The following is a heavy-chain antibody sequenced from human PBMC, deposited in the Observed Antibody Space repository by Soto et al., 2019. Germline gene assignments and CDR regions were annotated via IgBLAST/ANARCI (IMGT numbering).Heavy chain of an antibody. V-gene: IGHV4-4*07. Sequence: PSETLSLTCTVSGGSISSYYGSWIRQPAGKGLEWIGRIYTSGSTNYNPSLKSRVTMSVDTSKNQFSLKLSSVTAADTAVYYCAREKYDFWSGYYLPYWGQGTLVTVSS. D-gene: IGHD3-3*01. CDR1: GGSISSYY. J-gene: IGHJ4*02. CDR3: AREKYDFWSGYYLPY. CDR2: IYTSGST.